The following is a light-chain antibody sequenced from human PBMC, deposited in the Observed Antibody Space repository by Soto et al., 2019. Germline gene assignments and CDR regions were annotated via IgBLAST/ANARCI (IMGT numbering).Light chain of an antibody. V-gene: IGKV3-20*01. CDR1: QSVSSNY. CDR2: HTS. CDR3: QQYDSSPWT. J-gene: IGKJ1*01. Sequence: EIVLTQSPGTLSLSPGERDPLSCRASQSVSSNYLAWYQQKPGQAPRLLNYHTSSRAAGIPDRFSGSGSVTDFTRTISRLEPEDFAVYYCQQYDSSPWTFGQGTKVEI.